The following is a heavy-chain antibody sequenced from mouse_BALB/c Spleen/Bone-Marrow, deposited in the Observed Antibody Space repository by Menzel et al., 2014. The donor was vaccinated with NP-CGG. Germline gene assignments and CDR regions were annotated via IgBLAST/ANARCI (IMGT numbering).Heavy chain of an antibody. J-gene: IGHJ3*01. Sequence: EVKVEESGGGLVQPGGSLKLSCAASGFDFSRYWMSWVRRAPGKGLEWIGEINPDSSTINYTPSLKDKFIISRDNAKNTLYLQMSKVRSEDTALYYCERLSYYGRFAYWGQGTLVTVSA. CDR1: GFDFSRYW. CDR2: INPDSSTI. CDR3: ERLSYYGRFAY. V-gene: IGHV4-1*02. D-gene: IGHD1-1*01.